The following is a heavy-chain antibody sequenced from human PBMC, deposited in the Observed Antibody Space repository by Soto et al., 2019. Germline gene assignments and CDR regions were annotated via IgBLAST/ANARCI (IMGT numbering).Heavy chain of an antibody. CDR3: AKDRRAGGNYGFYSDF. J-gene: IGHJ4*02. CDR2: SSATGAGA. CDR1: GFTFSSYG. Sequence: GGSLRLSCAASGFTFSSYGMTWVRQAPGKGLEWVSFSSATGAGAYYADSVKGRFTISRDNSKNTLYLQMTSLRADDTAVYYCAKDRRAGGNYGFYSDFWGQGALVTVSS. V-gene: IGHV3-23*01. D-gene: IGHD1-7*01.